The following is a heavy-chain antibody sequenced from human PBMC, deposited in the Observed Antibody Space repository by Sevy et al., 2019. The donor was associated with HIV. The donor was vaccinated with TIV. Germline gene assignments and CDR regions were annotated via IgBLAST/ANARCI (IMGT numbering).Heavy chain of an antibody. D-gene: IGHD1-26*01. CDR1: GGTFSSYA. V-gene: IGHV1-69*13. J-gene: IGHJ6*02. CDR2: IIPIFGTA. CDR3: ARERIVGATIHYYYGMAV. Sequence: ASVKVSCKASGGTFSSYAISWVRQAPGQGLEWMGGIIPIFGTANYAQKFQGRGTITADESTSTAYMELSSLRSEDTAVYYCARERIVGATIHYYYGMAVWGQGTTVTSSS.